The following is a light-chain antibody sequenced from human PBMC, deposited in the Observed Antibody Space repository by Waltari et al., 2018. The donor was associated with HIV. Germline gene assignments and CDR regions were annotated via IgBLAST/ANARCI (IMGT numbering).Light chain of an antibody. V-gene: IGLV2-18*02. CDR3: SSYTSSITWV. Sequence: QSALTQPPSVSGSPGQSVTISCTGTSSDVGGYNRVSWYQQPPGTAPKLIIYEFFNRSSGVADRCSGSKSGNTASLTISGLQAEDEADYYCSSYTSSITWVFGGGTKLTVL. CDR1: SSDVGGYNR. J-gene: IGLJ3*02. CDR2: EFF.